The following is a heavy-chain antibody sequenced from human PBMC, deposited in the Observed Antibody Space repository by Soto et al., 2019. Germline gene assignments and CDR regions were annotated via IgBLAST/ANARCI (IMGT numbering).Heavy chain of an antibody. J-gene: IGHJ1*01. CDR2: IFYSGDT. CDR3: VGTGTTDDF. D-gene: IGHD1-7*01. Sequence: SETLSLTCTVSGASVNTGDYYWSYIRQPPGKGLEWLGYIFYSGDTYYNPSLKSRATISLNTSRNQFSLTLTSVTDADTAVYYCVGTGTTDDFWGQGTLVTVSS. V-gene: IGHV4-30-4*01. CDR1: GASVNTGDYY.